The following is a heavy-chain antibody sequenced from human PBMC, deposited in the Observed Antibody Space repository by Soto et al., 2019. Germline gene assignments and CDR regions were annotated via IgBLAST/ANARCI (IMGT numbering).Heavy chain of an antibody. V-gene: IGHV4-59*01. CDR1: GGSISSYY. Sequence: QVQLQESGPGLVKPSETLSLTCTVSGGSISSYYWSWIRQPPGKGLEWIGYIYYSGSTNYNPSLKSRVTISVDTSKNQFSLKLSSVTAADTAVYYCAGSLAAAGLGRIGFDPWGQGTLVTVSS. D-gene: IGHD6-13*01. J-gene: IGHJ5*02. CDR2: IYYSGST. CDR3: AGSLAAAGLGRIGFDP.